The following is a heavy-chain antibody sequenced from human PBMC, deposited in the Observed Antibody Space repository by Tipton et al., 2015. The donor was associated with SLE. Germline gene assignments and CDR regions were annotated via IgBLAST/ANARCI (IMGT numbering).Heavy chain of an antibody. CDR1: GGSISTTPYY. Sequence: TLSLTCTVSGGSISTTPYYWGWIRQPPGKGLEWVGSIYNSGSTYYDPSLKSRVTISLDTSKNQFSLKLTSVTAADTAVYYCARSQGGNYIFYSYGMDVWGQGTTVTVS. CDR3: ARSQGGNYIFYSYGMDV. V-gene: IGHV4-39*07. D-gene: IGHD4-11*01. J-gene: IGHJ6*02. CDR2: IYNSGST.